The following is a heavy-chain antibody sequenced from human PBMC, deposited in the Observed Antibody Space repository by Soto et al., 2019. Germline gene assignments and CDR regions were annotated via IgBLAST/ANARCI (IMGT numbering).Heavy chain of an antibody. D-gene: IGHD3-22*01. Sequence: PGGSLRLSCAASGFTFSSYAMSWVRQAPGKGLEWVSAISGSGGSTYYADSVKGRFTISRDNSKNTLFLQMKSLGAEDTAVLALDMKVVLILRNWFDPWGQGTLVTVSS. CDR1: GFTFSSYA. CDR3: DMKVVLILRNWFDP. J-gene: IGHJ5*02. CDR2: ISGSGGST. V-gene: IGHV3-23*01.